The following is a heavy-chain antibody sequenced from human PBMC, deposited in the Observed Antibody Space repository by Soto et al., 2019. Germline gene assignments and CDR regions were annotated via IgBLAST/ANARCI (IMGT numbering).Heavy chain of an antibody. CDR2: FCYTGST. CDR3: ATSHYDSSGYYIIDH. J-gene: IGHJ5*02. CDR1: GGSISGRC. D-gene: IGHD3-22*01. Sequence: PSETLSLTCTVSGGSISGRCWSWVRQSPGKGLEWIGYFCYTGSTNYNPSLKSRVTISVDRSKTQCSLKLTSVTAADTAVYYCATSHYDSSGYYIIDHWGQGTLVTVSS. V-gene: IGHV4-59*01.